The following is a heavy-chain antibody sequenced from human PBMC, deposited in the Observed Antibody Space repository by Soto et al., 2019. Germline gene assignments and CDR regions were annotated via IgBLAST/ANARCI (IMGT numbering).Heavy chain of an antibody. V-gene: IGHV4-61*01. CDR3: ARDFAYFDS. CDR1: GGSFRSGSYH. J-gene: IGHJ4*02. CDR2: VYHTGRT. D-gene: IGHD3-3*01. Sequence: QVLLQESGPVPVKPSETLSLICTVSGGSFRSGSYHWSWIRHPPGKGLEWIGYVYHTGRTSYNPSLKSRVSISMDTSKNQFSLDLDSVTTADTAVYFCARDFAYFDSWGQGTLVTVSS.